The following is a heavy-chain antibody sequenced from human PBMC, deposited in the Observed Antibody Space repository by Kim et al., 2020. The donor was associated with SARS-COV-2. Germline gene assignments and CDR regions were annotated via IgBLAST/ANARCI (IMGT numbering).Heavy chain of an antibody. CDR2: IIPILRIA. J-gene: IGHJ4*02. Sequence: SVKVSCKASGDTFITYAINWVRQAPGQGLEWMGRIIPILRIANYAQKFQGRVTITADKSTSTAYIELSSLRSEDTAVYYCAREFHDFWGEVDYWGQGTLVTVSS. CDR3: AREFHDFWGEVDY. D-gene: IGHD3-3*01. V-gene: IGHV1-69*04. CDR1: GDTFITYA.